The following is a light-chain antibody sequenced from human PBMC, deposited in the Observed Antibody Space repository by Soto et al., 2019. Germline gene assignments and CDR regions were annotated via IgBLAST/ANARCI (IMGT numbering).Light chain of an antibody. CDR1: QSVSSN. J-gene: IGKJ4*01. Sequence: EIVMTQSPATLSVSPGERVTLSCRASQSVSSNLAWYQQKPGQAPRLLIYGASARATGIPARFSGSGSGTEFTLTIRSLQSEDFALYYCQQYNDWPPLTFGGGTKVDIK. CDR2: GAS. CDR3: QQYNDWPPLT. V-gene: IGKV3-15*01.